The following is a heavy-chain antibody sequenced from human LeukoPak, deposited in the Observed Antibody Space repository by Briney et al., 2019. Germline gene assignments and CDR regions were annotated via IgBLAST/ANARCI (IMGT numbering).Heavy chain of an antibody. CDR1: GYTFTGYY. Sequence: ASVKVSCKASGYTFTGYYMHWLRQAPGQGLEWMGWINPNSGGTNYAQKFQGRVTMTRDTSISTAYMELSRLRSDDTAVYYCARSYCSSTSCPGHLDYWGQGTLVTVSS. D-gene: IGHD2-2*01. V-gene: IGHV1-2*02. CDR3: ARSYCSSTSCPGHLDY. J-gene: IGHJ4*02. CDR2: INPNSGGT.